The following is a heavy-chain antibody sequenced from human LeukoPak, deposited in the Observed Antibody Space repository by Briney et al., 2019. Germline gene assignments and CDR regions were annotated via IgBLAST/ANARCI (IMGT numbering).Heavy chain of an antibody. J-gene: IGHJ4*02. CDR2: IYYSGST. V-gene: IGHV4-39*01. CDR1: GGAITSSSYY. CDR3: AKTVTAIAPWYFDY. Sequence: SETLSLTCNVSGGAITSSSYYWGWIRQPPGKGLEWIGSIYYSGSTYYNPSLKSRVTISVDTSKNQFSLKLSSVTAAGTAVYYCAKTVTAIAPWYFDYWGQGTLVTVSS. D-gene: IGHD2-21*02.